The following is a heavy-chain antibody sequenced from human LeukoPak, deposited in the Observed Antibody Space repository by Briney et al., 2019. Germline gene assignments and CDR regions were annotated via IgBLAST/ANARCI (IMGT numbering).Heavy chain of an antibody. J-gene: IGHJ4*02. V-gene: IGHV4-39*07. CDR1: GGSISSSSYY. D-gene: IGHD3-22*01. CDR2: IYYSGST. Sequence: SETLSLTCTVSGGSISSSSYYWGWIRQPPGKGLEWIGSIYYSGSTYYNPSLKSRVTISVDTSKNQFSLKLSSVTAADTAVYYCAREEVARHYYDSSGYYVTPRGNYFDYWGQGTLVTVS. CDR3: AREEVARHYYDSSGYYVTPRGNYFDY.